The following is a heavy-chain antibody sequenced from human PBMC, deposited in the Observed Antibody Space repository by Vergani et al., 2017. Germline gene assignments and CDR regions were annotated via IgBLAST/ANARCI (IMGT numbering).Heavy chain of an antibody. CDR3: ANSVIAGNVGVAYFGMDV. J-gene: IGHJ6*02. CDR2: IRYDGSSE. Sequence: QVQILQSGGGVVQPGGSLRLSCTLSGFTLNTYGIHWVRQAPGKGLECVSFIRYDGSSEYYGDSVKGRFTISRDKSQNTLNLQMNSLRTEDTAVYFCANSVIAGNVGVAYFGMDVGGRGTTVTVS. D-gene: IGHD2/OR15-2a*01. CDR1: GFTLNTYG. V-gene: IGHV3-30*02.